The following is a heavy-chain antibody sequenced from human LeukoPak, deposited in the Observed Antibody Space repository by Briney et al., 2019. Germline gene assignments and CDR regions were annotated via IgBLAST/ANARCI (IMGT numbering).Heavy chain of an antibody. Sequence: GASVKVSCKASGYTFTSYGISWVRQAPGQGLEWMGGIIPIFGTANYAQKFQGRVTITADKSTSTAYMELSSLRSEDTAVYYCARDRVPAALQYYYYYYMDVWGKGTTVTISS. J-gene: IGHJ6*03. CDR1: GYTFTSYG. CDR3: ARDRVPAALQYYYYYYMDV. CDR2: IIPIFGTA. D-gene: IGHD2-2*01. V-gene: IGHV1-69*06.